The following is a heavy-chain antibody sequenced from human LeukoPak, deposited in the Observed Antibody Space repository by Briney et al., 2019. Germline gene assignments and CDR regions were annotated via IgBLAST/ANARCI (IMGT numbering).Heavy chain of an antibody. V-gene: IGHV1-69*06. CDR2: IIPIFGTA. CDR3: ARDFGGGIVVVPAARESWFDP. Sequence: PGASVKVSCKASGGTFSSYAISWVRQAPGQVLEWMGGIIPIFGTANYAQKFQGRVTITADKSTSTAYMELSSLRSEDTAVYYCARDFGGGIVVVPAARESWFDPWGQGTLVTVSS. J-gene: IGHJ5*02. CDR1: GGTFSSYA. D-gene: IGHD2-2*01.